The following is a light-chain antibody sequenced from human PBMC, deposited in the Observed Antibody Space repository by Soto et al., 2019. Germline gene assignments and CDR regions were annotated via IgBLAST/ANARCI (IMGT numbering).Light chain of an antibody. CDR3: QQYGRSGT. Sequence: EIVLTQSPGTLSLSPGERATLSCRASQSVTSSYLAWYQQKLGQAPRLLIYGASSKATGIPDRFSGSGSGTDFTLTIRRLEPEDFAVYYCQQYGRSGTFGQGTKVEIK. V-gene: IGKV3-20*01. CDR1: QSVTSSY. CDR2: GAS. J-gene: IGKJ1*01.